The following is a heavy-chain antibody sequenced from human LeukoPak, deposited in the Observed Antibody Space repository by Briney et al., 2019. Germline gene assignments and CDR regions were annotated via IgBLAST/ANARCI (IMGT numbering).Heavy chain of an antibody. J-gene: IGHJ4*02. D-gene: IGHD2-2*01. CDR3: ARKYCSSISCLFDY. Sequence: PGGSLRLSCAPSGFTFSSYEMNWVRPAPGRGLEWVSYISTSGSPIYYADSVKGRFTISRDNAKNSLYLQMNSLRAEDTAVYYCARKYCSSISCLFDYWGQGTLVTVSS. CDR2: ISTSGSPI. CDR1: GFTFSSYE. V-gene: IGHV3-48*03.